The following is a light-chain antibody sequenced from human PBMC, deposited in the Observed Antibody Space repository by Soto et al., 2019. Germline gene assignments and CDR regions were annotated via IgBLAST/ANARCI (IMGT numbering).Light chain of an antibody. J-gene: IGKJ1*01. CDR1: QSVSSN. CDR3: QHQGE. CDR2: GAS. Sequence: EIVMTQSPATLSVSPGERATLSCRARQSVSSNLAWYQQKPGQAPRLLIYGASTRATGIPARFSGSGSGTEFTLTISSLQSEDFAVYYCQHQGEFGQGTKVEIK. V-gene: IGKV3-15*01.